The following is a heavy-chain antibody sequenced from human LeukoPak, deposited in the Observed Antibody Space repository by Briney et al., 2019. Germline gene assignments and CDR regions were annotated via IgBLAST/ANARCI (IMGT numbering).Heavy chain of an antibody. CDR3: ARVLGQWLDDY. V-gene: IGHV1-8*02. CDR1: GYTFTGYY. Sequence: ASVKVSCKASGYTFTGYYMHWVRQATGQGLEWMGWMNPNSGNTGYAQKFQGRVTMTRNTSISTAYMELSSLRSEDTAVYYCARVLGQWLDDYWGQGTLVTVSS. D-gene: IGHD6-19*01. J-gene: IGHJ4*02. CDR2: MNPNSGNT.